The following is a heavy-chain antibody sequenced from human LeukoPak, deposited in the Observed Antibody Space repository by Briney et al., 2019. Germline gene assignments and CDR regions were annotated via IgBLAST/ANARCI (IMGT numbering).Heavy chain of an antibody. Sequence: SETLSLTCAVYGGSFSGYYWSWIRQPPGKGLEWIGEINHSGSTNYNPSLKSRVTISVDTSKSQFSLKLSSVTAADTAVYYCARCAATYSSSWYSRWGQGTLVTVSS. CDR2: INHSGST. J-gene: IGHJ4*02. CDR3: ARCAATYSSSWYSR. CDR1: GGSFSGYY. V-gene: IGHV4-34*01. D-gene: IGHD6-13*01.